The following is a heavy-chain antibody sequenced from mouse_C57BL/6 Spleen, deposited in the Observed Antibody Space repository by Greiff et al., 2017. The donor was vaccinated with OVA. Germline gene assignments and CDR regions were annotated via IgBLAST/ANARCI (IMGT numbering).Heavy chain of an antibody. Sequence: EVQLVESGGGLVKPGGSLKLSCAASGFTFSDYGMHWVRQAPEKGLEWVAYISSGSSTLYYADTVKGRFTISRDNAKNTLFLQMTSLRSEDTAMYYCAIYGSDYYYAMDYWGQGTSVTVSS. CDR3: AIYGSDYYYAMDY. CDR1: GFTFSDYG. CDR2: ISSGSSTL. J-gene: IGHJ4*01. V-gene: IGHV5-17*01. D-gene: IGHD1-1*01.